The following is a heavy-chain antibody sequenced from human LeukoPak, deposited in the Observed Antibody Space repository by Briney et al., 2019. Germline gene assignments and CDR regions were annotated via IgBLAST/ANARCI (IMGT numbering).Heavy chain of an antibody. D-gene: IGHD1-26*01. J-gene: IGHJ4*02. CDR2: TRKKTNSYTT. CDR3: TRVVLVGTTYSYFDY. CDR1: GFTFTDAW. Sequence: GGSLRLSCAGSGFTFTDAWMSWVRQAPGKGLEWVGRTRKKTNSYTTEYAASVKGRFTISRDDSRNSLYLQMDSLKAEDTAVYFCTRVVLVGTTYSYFDYWGQGTLVTVSS. V-gene: IGHV3-72*01.